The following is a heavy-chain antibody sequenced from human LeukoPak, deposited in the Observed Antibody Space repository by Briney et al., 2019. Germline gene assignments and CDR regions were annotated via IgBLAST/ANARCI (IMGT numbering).Heavy chain of an antibody. CDR2: LYYSGST. Sequence: SETLSLTCTVSGGSISSSSYYWGWIRQPPGKGLEWIGSLYYSGSTYYNPSLKSRVTISVDTSKNHFSLKLSSVTAADTAVYYCARDSGFAAMDNWGQGTLVTVSS. V-gene: IGHV4-39*02. D-gene: IGHD5-18*01. CDR1: GGSISSSSYY. CDR3: ARDSGFAAMDN. J-gene: IGHJ4*02.